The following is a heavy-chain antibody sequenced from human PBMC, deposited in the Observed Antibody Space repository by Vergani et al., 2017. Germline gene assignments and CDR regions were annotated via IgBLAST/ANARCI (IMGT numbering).Heavy chain of an antibody. CDR1: GYSFTSYC. J-gene: IGHJ6*02. CDR3: ARREDYGSGSYYNEYYYYVMDV. CDR2: LDSSDSYT. Sequence: EVQLVQSGAEVKKPGESLRISCKGSGYSFTSYCISWVRQMPGKGLEWMGRLDSSDSYTNYSPSFQAHVTISADKSISTAYLQLSSLKASDTAMSYCARREDYGSGSYYNEYYYYVMDVWGQGTTVTVSS. V-gene: IGHV5-10-1*03. D-gene: IGHD3-10*01.